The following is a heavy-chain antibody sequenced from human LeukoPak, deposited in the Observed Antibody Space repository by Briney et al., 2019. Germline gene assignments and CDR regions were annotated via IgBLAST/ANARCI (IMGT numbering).Heavy chain of an antibody. CDR1: GGTFSSYA. J-gene: IGHJ4*02. D-gene: IGHD3-22*01. Sequence: SVKVSCKASGGTFSSYAISWARQAPGQGLEWMGGIIPIFGTANYAQKFQGRVTITADESTSTAYMELSSLRSEDTAVYYCARDGYYDSSGYYGDNYFDYWGQGTLVTVSS. V-gene: IGHV1-69*13. CDR2: IIPIFGTA. CDR3: ARDGYYDSSGYYGDNYFDY.